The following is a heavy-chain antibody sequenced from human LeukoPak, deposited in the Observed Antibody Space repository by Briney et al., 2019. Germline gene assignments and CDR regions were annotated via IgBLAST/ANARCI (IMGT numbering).Heavy chain of an antibody. V-gene: IGHV3-30-3*01. D-gene: IGHD6-6*01. Sequence: PGRSLRLSCAASGFTFSSYAMHWVRQAPGKGLEWVAVISHDGSNKYYADSVKGRFTISRDNSKNTLYLQMNSLRAEDTAVYYCASDQYPSSSLRYYYYYYGMDVWGQGTTVTVSS. CDR3: ASDQYPSSSLRYYYYYYGMDV. CDR1: GFTFSSYA. CDR2: ISHDGSNK. J-gene: IGHJ6*02.